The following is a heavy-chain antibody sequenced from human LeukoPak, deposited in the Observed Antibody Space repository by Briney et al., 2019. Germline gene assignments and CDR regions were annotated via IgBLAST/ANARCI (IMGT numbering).Heavy chain of an antibody. Sequence: ASVKVSCKASGYTFTSYDINWVRQATGQGLEWMGWMNPNSGNTGYAQKFQGRVTMTRNTSISTAYMELSSLRSEDTAVYYCARVGPDLDAFDIWGQGTMVTVSS. J-gene: IGHJ3*02. CDR3: ARVGPDLDAFDI. V-gene: IGHV1-8*01. CDR1: GYTFTSYD. CDR2: MNPNSGNT.